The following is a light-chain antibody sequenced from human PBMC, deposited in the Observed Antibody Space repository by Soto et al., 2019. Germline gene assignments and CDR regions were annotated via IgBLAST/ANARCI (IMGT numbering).Light chain of an antibody. CDR2: GAS. Sequence: EMAMTQSPATLAVSPGERATLSCRTSQSVGSNLAWYQHKPGQAPSLLIYGASTRATGIPARFSGSGSGIEFALTCSSLQYEDFVVYYCLQLNECPPTFTFGQGTKLEIK. CDR3: LQLNECPPTFT. J-gene: IGKJ2*01. CDR1: QSVGSN. V-gene: IGKV3-15*01.